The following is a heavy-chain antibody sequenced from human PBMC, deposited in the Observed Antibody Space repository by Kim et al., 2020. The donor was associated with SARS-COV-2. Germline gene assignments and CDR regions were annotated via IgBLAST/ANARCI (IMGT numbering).Heavy chain of an antibody. CDR3: ARETAVTGEYYFDF. Sequence: ADSVKSRFTISRDNAKHTLYLQMNSLTDEDTAMYYCARETAVTGEYYFDFWGQGSLVTVSS. J-gene: IGHJ4*02. D-gene: IGHD6-19*01. V-gene: IGHV3-74*01.